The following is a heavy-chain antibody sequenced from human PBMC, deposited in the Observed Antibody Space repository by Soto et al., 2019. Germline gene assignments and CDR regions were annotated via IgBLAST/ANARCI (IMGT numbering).Heavy chain of an antibody. D-gene: IGHD2-15*01. J-gene: IGHJ6*02. Sequence: QVQLVQSGAEVKQPGSSVKVSCKASGGTFNNFAINWVRLAPGQGLEWMGGIIPIVDSPNYAQKFKDRVTITADKSTTPAYMELSSLTSDDTAIYYCARGTYCRGIGCYGGYYSYYDMDVWGQGTTVSVSS. CDR2: IIPIVDSP. V-gene: IGHV1-69*06. CDR1: GGTFNNFA. CDR3: ARGTYCRGIGCYGGYYSYYDMDV.